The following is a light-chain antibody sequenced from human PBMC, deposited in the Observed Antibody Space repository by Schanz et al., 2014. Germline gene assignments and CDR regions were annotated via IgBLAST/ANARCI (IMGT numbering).Light chain of an antibody. V-gene: IGKV2-30*01. CDR3: MQPTHWPYI. J-gene: IGKJ2*01. CDR2: KVS. CDR1: QSLVYSDGYSY. Sequence: DVVMTQSPLSLPVTLGQSASISCRSRQSLVYSDGYSYLTWFHQRPGQSPRRLIYKVSNRDSGVPDRFSGSGSGTDFTLTISRVEAEDVGVYYCMQPTHWPYIFGQGTKLEIK.